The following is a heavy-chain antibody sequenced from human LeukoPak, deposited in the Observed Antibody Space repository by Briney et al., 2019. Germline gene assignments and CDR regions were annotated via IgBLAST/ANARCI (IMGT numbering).Heavy chain of an antibody. CDR1: GFSFSSYW. V-gene: IGHV3-15*01. CDR2: IKSKTDGGTT. D-gene: IGHD3-16*01. Sequence: PGGSLRLSCAASGFSFSSYWLAWVRQAPGKGLEWVGRIKSKTDGGTTDYAAPVKGRFTILREDSTNTAYLQMNSLKTEDTAVYYCTTGPVSPDYWGQGTLVTVSS. J-gene: IGHJ4*02. CDR3: TTGPVSPDY.